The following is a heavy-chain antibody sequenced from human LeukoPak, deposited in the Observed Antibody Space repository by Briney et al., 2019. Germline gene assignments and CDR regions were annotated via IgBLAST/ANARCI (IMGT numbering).Heavy chain of an antibody. Sequence: GGSLRLSCAASGFTFSSYGMHWVRQAPGKGLEWVAFIRYDGSNKYYADSVKGRFTISRDNSKNTLYLQMNSLRAEDTAVYYCAKDLMVTAIQEYWGQGTLVTVSS. CDR3: AKDLMVTAIQEY. J-gene: IGHJ4*02. D-gene: IGHD2-21*02. V-gene: IGHV3-30*02. CDR2: IRYDGSNK. CDR1: GFTFSSYG.